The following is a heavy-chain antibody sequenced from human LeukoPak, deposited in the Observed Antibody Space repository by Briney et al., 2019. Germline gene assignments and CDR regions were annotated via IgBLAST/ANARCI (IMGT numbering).Heavy chain of an antibody. CDR3: ARDYYDSSAYYYGYYFDY. CDR1: GFTFSSYG. J-gene: IGHJ4*02. V-gene: IGHV3-33*01. CDR2: IWFAGNNE. Sequence: EGSLRLSCATSGFTFSSYGMHWVRQAPGKGLEWVAVIWFAGNNEYYADSVKGRFTISRDNSKNTLYLQMNSLRVEDTAVYYCARDYYDSSAYYYGYYFDYWGQGTLVTVSS. D-gene: IGHD3-22*01.